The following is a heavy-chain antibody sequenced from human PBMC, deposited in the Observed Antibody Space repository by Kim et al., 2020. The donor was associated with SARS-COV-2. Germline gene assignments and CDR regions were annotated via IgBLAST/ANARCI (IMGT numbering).Heavy chain of an antibody. D-gene: IGHD3-22*01. J-gene: IGHJ4*02. Sequence: GGSLRLSCAASGFTFSSYAMSWVRQAPGKGLEWVSAISGSGGSTYYADSVKGRFTISRDNSKNTLYLQMNSLRAEDTAVYYCAKSYYDSSGYYPFDYWGQGTLVTVSS. V-gene: IGHV3-23*01. CDR1: GFTFSSYA. CDR2: ISGSGGST. CDR3: AKSYYDSSGYYPFDY.